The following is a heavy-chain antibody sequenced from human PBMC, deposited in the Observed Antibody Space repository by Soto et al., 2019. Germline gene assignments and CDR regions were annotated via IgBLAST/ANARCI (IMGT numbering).Heavy chain of an antibody. D-gene: IGHD3-16*01. CDR2: ISKSGSIT. CDR1: GFDFSDYY. V-gene: IGHV3-11*01. J-gene: IGHJ2*01. Sequence: QVQLVESGGGLVKPGGSLRLSCATSGFDFSDYYMSWIRQTPGKGLEWISYISKSGSITYYADSVEGRFTVSRDNDKNSLYLQMNSLQAEDTAVYHCARSRCSPNWYFEVWGRGTLVTVS. CDR3: ARSRCSPNWYFEV.